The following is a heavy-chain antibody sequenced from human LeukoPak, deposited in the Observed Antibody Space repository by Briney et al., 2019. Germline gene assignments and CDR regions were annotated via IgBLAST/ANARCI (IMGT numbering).Heavy chain of an antibody. Sequence: ASVKVSCKASGYTFTDYGVHWVRQAPGQGLEWMGWISTYNGNTHYVQNLQDRVAMTTDASTSTAFMELRSLRSDDTAVYYCARVLGRQIAVAGDDYWGQGTLVTVSP. CDR2: ISTYNGNT. J-gene: IGHJ4*02. D-gene: IGHD6-19*01. CDR1: GYTFTDYG. CDR3: ARVLGRQIAVAGDDY. V-gene: IGHV1-18*01.